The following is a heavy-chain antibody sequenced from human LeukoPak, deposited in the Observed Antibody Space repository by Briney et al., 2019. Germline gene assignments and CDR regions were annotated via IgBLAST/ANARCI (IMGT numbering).Heavy chain of an antibody. V-gene: IGHV3-7*01. CDR1: GFTFDDFA. D-gene: IGHD3-10*01. Sequence: PGGSLRLSCAASGFTFDDFAMHWVRQAPGKGLEWVANIKQDGSEKYYVDSVKGRFTISRDNAKNSLYLQMNSLRAEDTAVYYCARDRRYYYGSGSNGMDVWGQGTTVTVSS. CDR3: ARDRRYYYGSGSNGMDV. J-gene: IGHJ6*02. CDR2: IKQDGSEK.